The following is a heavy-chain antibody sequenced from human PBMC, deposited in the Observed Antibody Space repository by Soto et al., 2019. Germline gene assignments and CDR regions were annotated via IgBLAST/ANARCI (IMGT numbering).Heavy chain of an antibody. Sequence: EVQLVESGGGLVKPGGSLRLSCAASGFTFSSYSMNWVRQAPGKGLELVSSISSSSSYIYYADSVKGRFTISRDNDKNSLYLKMNSLSAEDTAVYYCARDARGYDYNYYYGMDVWGQGTTVTVSS. CDR1: GFTFSSYS. CDR3: ARDARGYDYNYYYGMDV. J-gene: IGHJ6*02. V-gene: IGHV3-21*01. CDR2: ISSSSSYI. D-gene: IGHD5-12*01.